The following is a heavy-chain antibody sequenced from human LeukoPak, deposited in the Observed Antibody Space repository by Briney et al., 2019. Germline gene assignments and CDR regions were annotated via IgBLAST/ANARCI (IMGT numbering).Heavy chain of an antibody. D-gene: IGHD4-17*01. CDR2: INTDGSST. CDR1: GFTFSSNW. Sequence: GGSLRLSCAASGFTFSSNWVHWVRQAPGKGLAWVSRINTDGSSTTYADSVKGRFTISRDNAKNTLYLQMNSLRAEDTAVYFCARGDGDYADHWGQGTLVTVSS. J-gene: IGHJ5*02. V-gene: IGHV3-74*01. CDR3: ARGDGDYADH.